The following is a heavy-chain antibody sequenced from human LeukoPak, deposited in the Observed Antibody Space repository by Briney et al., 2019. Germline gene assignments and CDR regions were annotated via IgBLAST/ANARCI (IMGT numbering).Heavy chain of an antibody. CDR3: ARGSADPY. Sequence: GGSLRLSCAASGFTFDDYGMSWVRQAPGKGLVWVSQIDPDGTSTTYADSVKGRFTISRDNAKNTLYLQMNSLRAEDTAVYYCARGSADPYWGQGTLVTVSS. CDR2: IDPDGTST. V-gene: IGHV3-74*01. CDR1: GFTFDDYG. J-gene: IGHJ4*02. D-gene: IGHD1-26*01.